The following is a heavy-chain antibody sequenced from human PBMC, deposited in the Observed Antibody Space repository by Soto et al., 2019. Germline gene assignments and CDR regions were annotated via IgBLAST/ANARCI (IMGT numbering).Heavy chain of an antibody. V-gene: IGHV3-23*01. J-gene: IGHJ2*01. CDR2: ISGTGGSS. CDR3: AKRAVAGRNWYFDL. D-gene: IGHD6-19*01. Sequence: EVQLLESGGGLVQPGGSLRLSCAASGFTFSTYTMSWVRQAPGKGMECVSAISGTGGSSSYTDSVKGRFTISRDNSKNTLSLQTDSLSAEDTARYYCAKRAVAGRNWYFDLWGRGTLVTVSS. CDR1: GFTFSTYT.